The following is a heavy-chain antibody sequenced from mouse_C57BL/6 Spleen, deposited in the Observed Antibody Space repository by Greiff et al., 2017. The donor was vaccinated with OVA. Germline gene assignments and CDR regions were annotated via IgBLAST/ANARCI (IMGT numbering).Heavy chain of an antibody. CDR3: ARLDYPHAY. Sequence: QVHVKQPGAELVMPGASVKLSCKASGYTFTSYWMHWVKQRPGQGLEWIGEIDPSDSYTNYNQKFKGKSTLTVDKSSSTAYMQLSSLTSEDSAVYYCARLDYPHAYWGQGTLVTVSA. D-gene: IGHD5-5*01. J-gene: IGHJ3*01. V-gene: IGHV1-69*01. CDR1: GYTFTSYW. CDR2: IDPSDSYT.